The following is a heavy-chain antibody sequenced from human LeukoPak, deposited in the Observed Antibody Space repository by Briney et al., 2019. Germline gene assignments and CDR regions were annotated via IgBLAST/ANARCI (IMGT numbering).Heavy chain of an antibody. D-gene: IGHD3-10*01. CDR3: ARVSGYYYGSGSYFDY. J-gene: IGHJ4*02. CDR2: ISYDGSNK. Sequence: GGSLRLSCAASRITFSSYAMHWVRQAPGKGLEGVAVISYDGSNKYYADSVKGRFTISRDNSKNTLYLQMNSLRAEDTAVYYCARVSGYYYGSGSYFDYWGQGTPVTVSS. V-gene: IGHV3-30-3*01. CDR1: RITFSSYA.